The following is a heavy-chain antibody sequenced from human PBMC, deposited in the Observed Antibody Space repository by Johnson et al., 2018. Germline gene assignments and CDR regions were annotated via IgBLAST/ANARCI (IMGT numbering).Heavy chain of an antibody. J-gene: IGHJ6*02. CDR1: GFTFSSYG. CDR2: IWYDGSNK. V-gene: IGHV3-33*06. Sequence: QVQLVQAGGGVVQPGRSLGLSCAASGFTFSSYGMHWVRQAPGKGLEWVAVIWYDGSNKYYADSVKGRFTISRDNYKNTLYLQMNSLRAEDTAVYYWAKCYGDYFDYYYGMDVWGQGTTVTVSS. D-gene: IGHD4-17*01. CDR3: AKCYGDYFDYYYGMDV.